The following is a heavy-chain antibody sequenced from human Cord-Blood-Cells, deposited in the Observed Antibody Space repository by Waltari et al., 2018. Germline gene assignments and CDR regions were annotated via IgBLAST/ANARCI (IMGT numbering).Heavy chain of an antibody. D-gene: IGHD3-10*01. CDR2: IIPIFGTT. CDR3: ARVNTMVQGVIITGLFDY. Sequence: QVHLVQSGDVVKKPGASGKVSCKASGGTLRTYAISWVRPAPGPGLEWMGGIIPIFGTTNYEQKFQGRVTMTADESTGTAYMGLSSLRSEDTAVYYCARVNTMVQGVIITGLFDYWGQGTLVTVSS. V-gene: IGHV1-69*01. J-gene: IGHJ4*02. CDR1: GGTLRTYA.